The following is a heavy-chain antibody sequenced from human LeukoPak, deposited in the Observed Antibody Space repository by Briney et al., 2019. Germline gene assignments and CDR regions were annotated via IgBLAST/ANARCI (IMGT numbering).Heavy chain of an antibody. CDR2: SRNKANIYTT. CDR1: GFTFSDHF. CDR3: ARVSGDTFDY. J-gene: IGHJ4*02. Sequence: GGSLRLSCAASGFTFSDHFMDWVRQAPGKGLEWVGRSRNKANIYTTQYAASVKGRFTISRDDSNNSLYLQMNSLKTEDTAVYYCARVSGDTFDYWGQGTLVTVSS. V-gene: IGHV3-72*01.